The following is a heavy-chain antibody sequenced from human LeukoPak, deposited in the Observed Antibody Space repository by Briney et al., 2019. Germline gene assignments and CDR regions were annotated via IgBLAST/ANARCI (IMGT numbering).Heavy chain of an antibody. J-gene: IGHJ3*02. CDR3: ARKRDPWNLRGAFDI. D-gene: IGHD1-7*01. CDR2: ISAYNGNT. V-gene: IGHV1-18*01. Sequence: ASVKVSCKASGYTFTSYGISWVRQAPGQGLEWMGWISAYNGNTNYAQKLQGRVTMTTDTSTSTAYMELRSLRSDDTIVYYCARKRDPWNLRGAFDIWGQGTMVTVSS. CDR1: GYTFTSYG.